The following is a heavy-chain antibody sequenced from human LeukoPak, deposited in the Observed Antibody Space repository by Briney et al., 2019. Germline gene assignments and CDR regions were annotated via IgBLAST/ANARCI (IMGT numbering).Heavy chain of an antibody. CDR1: GGSVSSGSYY. CDR2: IYYSGST. J-gene: IGHJ5*02. CDR3: AGRYSGYDYWFDP. Sequence: SETLFLTCTVSGGSVSSGSYYWSWIRQHPGKGLEWIGYIYYSGSTYYNPSLKSRVTVSVDTSKNQFSLNLSSVTAADTAVYYCAGRYSGYDYWFDPWGQGTLVTVSS. D-gene: IGHD5-12*01. V-gene: IGHV4-31*03.